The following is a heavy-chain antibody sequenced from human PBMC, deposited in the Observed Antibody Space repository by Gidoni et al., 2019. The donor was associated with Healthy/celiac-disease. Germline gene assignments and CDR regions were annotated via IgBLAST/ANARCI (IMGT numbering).Heavy chain of an antibody. CDR1: GFTFSSYG. D-gene: IGHD3-22*01. J-gene: IGHJ3*02. V-gene: IGHV3-30*18. CDR3: AKDLYRGYYDSSGYYYGAFDI. Sequence: QVQLVESGGGVVQPGRSLRLSCSASGFTFSSYGMHWLRQAPGKGLEWVAVISYDGSNKYYADSVKGRFTISRDNSKNTLYLQMNSLRAEDTAVYYCAKDLYRGYYDSSGYYYGAFDIWGQGTMVTVSS. CDR2: ISYDGSNK.